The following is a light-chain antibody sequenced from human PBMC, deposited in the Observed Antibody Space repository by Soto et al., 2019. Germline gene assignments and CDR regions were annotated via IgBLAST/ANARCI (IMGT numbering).Light chain of an antibody. CDR1: QSVDSS. CDR3: QQRGSGHQLT. V-gene: IGKV3-11*01. Sequence: DILLTQSPATLSLSPGERATLSCRTSQSVDSSLAWFQQKPGQAPRLLIYDASNRATDIPTRFSGSGSGTDFTLTISILEPEDFAVYYCQQRGSGHQLTFGGGTKVEI. CDR2: DAS. J-gene: IGKJ4*01.